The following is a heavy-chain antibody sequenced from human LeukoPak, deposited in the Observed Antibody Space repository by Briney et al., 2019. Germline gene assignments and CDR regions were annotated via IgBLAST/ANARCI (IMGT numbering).Heavy chain of an antibody. V-gene: IGHV3-23*01. CDR1: GFTFSKAW. J-gene: IGHJ4*02. Sequence: PGGSLRLSCAVSGFTFSKAWMSWVRQAPGKGLEWVSAISGSGGSTYYADSVKGRFTISRDNSKNTLYLQMNSLRAEDTAVYYCAKVGSSGSTVTPFDYWGQGTLVTVSS. CDR2: ISGSGGST. D-gene: IGHD6-19*01. CDR3: AKVGSSGSTVTPFDY.